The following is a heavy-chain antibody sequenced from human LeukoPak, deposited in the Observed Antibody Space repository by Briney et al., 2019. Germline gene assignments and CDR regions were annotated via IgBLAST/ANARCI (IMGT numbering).Heavy chain of an antibody. CDR2: VFYTGKT. Sequence: SEALSLTCTVSGGSVSTSDYYWGWIRQSPVKGLEWIGDVFYTGKTNYNPSLRGRATISIDTSKNQFSLKLTYVTAADSAVYYCARVFDSWGQETLVTVSS. CDR3: ARVFDS. CDR1: GGSVSTSDYY. J-gene: IGHJ4*02. V-gene: IGHV4-39*07.